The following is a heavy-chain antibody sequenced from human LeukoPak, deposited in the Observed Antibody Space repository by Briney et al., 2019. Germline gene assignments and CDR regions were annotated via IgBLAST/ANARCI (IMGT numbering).Heavy chain of an antibody. V-gene: IGHV3-7*01. Sequence: PGGSLRLSCVASGFTFSSYWMSWVRQAPGKGLEWVANIKQDGSEKYYVDSVKGRFTISRDNAKNSLCLQMNSLRAEDTAVYYCARGAWTFDYWGQGTLVSVSS. J-gene: IGHJ4*02. CDR2: IKQDGSEK. CDR1: GFTFSSYW. D-gene: IGHD3/OR15-3a*01. CDR3: ARGAWTFDY.